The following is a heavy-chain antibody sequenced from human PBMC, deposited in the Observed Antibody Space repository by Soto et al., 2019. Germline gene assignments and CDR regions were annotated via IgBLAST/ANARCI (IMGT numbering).Heavy chain of an antibody. Sequence: GGSQRHSCTASGFTFRSYWMHWVRQAPGKGLVWVSRINSDGSSTSYADSVKGRFTISRDNAKNTLYLQMNSLRAEDTVVYYCARMSNDYGDYLFDYWGQGTLVTVSS. J-gene: IGHJ4*02. CDR2: INSDGSST. CDR3: ARMSNDYGDYLFDY. V-gene: IGHV3-74*01. CDR1: GFTFRSYW. D-gene: IGHD4-17*01.